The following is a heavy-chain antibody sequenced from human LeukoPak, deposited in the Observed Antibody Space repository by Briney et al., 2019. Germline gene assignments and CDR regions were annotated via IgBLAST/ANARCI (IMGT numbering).Heavy chain of an antibody. CDR2: INHSGST. V-gene: IGHV4-34*01. CDR1: GGSISSYY. CDR3: ARGRGYSYGLKYYYYGMDV. D-gene: IGHD5-18*01. Sequence: SETLSLTCTVSGGSISSYYWSWIRQPPGKGLEWIGEINHSGSTNYNPSLKSRVTISVDTSKNQFSLKLSSVTAADTAVYYCARGRGYSYGLKYYYYGMDVWGQGTTVTVSS. J-gene: IGHJ6*02.